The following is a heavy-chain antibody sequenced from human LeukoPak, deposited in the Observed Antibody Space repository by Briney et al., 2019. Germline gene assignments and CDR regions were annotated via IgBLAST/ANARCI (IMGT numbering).Heavy chain of an antibody. J-gene: IGHJ4*02. Sequence: ASVKVSCKTSGYTFTSFGICWVRQAPGQGLEWMGWINTNAGNSTYAQGFTGRFVFSLVTSVTTAYLQISGLKAEDTAVYYCARRGYSNTWYYDSWGQGTLVTVSS. V-gene: IGHV7-4-1*02. D-gene: IGHD6-13*01. CDR1: GYTFTSFG. CDR2: INTNAGNS. CDR3: ARRGYSNTWYYDS.